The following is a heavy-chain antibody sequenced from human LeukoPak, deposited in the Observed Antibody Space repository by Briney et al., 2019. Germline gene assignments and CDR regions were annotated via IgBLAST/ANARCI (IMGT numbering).Heavy chain of an antibody. CDR1: GGSISGYY. J-gene: IGHJ1*01. V-gene: IGHV4-4*08. CDR3: ASQETRYSIASTES. Sequence: NTSETLSLTCTVPGGSISGYYWNWIRQPPGEALEWIGYIHSRGSTNYNPSLKGPITLSPDTSRNQLSLKLSSVTSADTAVYYWASQETRYSIASTESWGQGTLVTVSS. D-gene: IGHD6-13*01. CDR2: IHSRGST.